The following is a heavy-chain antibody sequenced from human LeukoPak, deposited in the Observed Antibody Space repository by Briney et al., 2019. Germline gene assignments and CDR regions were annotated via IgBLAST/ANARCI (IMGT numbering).Heavy chain of an antibody. CDR2: INHSGST. CDR1: GGSFSGYY. V-gene: IGHV4-34*01. J-gene: IGHJ4*02. D-gene: IGHD5-24*01. CDR3: ARVDADGHNYDDY. Sequence: PSETLSLTCAVYGGSFSGYYWSWIRQPPGKGLEWIGEINHSGSTNYNPSLKSRVTISVDTSKNQVSLKLSSVTAADTAVYYCARVDADGHNYDDYWGQGTLVTVSS.